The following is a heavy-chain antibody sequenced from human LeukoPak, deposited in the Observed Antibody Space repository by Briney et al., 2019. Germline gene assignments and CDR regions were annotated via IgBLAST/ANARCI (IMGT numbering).Heavy chain of an antibody. J-gene: IGHJ4*02. CDR1: GGSFSGYY. CDR2: INHSGST. Sequence: SETLSLTCAVYGGSFSGYYWSWIRQPPGKGLEWIGEINHSGSTNYNPSLKSRVTISVDTSKIQFSLKLSSVTAADTAVYYCARMDYVWGSYRMDYWGQGTLVTVSS. D-gene: IGHD3-16*02. V-gene: IGHV4-34*01. CDR3: ARMDYVWGSYRMDY.